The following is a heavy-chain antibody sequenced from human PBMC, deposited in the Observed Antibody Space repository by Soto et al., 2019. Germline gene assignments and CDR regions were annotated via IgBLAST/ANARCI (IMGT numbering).Heavy chain of an antibody. Sequence: QVQLQESGPGLVKPSQTLSLTCTVSGGSISSGGYYWSWIRQHPGKGLEWIGYIYYSGSTYYNPSLKSRVTISVXTXKXXFSLKLSSVTAADTAVYYCARGDSGYYDSSGYYSYWGQGTLVTVSS. CDR2: IYYSGST. V-gene: IGHV4-31*03. CDR1: GGSISSGGYY. D-gene: IGHD3-22*01. J-gene: IGHJ4*02. CDR3: ARGDSGYYDSSGYYSY.